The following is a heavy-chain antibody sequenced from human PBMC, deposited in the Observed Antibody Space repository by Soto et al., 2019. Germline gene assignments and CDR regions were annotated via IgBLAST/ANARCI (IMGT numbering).Heavy chain of an antibody. CDR2: ISGSGGST. CDR1: GFTFFSYA. D-gene: IGHD2-15*01. Sequence: EVQLLESGGGLVQPGGSLRLSCAASGFTFFSYAMTWVRQAPGRGLEWVSGISGSGGSTDYADSVKGRVTISRDNSKNTLYLQMNSLRAEDTAVYFCATPIGKEHCSGGSCYSGGDYWGQGTLVTVSS. V-gene: IGHV3-23*01. J-gene: IGHJ4*02. CDR3: ATPIGKEHCSGGSCYSGGDY.